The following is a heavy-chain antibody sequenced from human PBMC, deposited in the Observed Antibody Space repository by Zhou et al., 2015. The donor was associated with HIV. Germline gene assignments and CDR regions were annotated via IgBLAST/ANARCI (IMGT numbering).Heavy chain of an antibody. V-gene: IGHV3-7*01. CDR3: ARDRGYGSGSFDY. J-gene: IGHJ4*02. CDR1: GFTFSSYS. CDR2: IKQDGSEK. D-gene: IGHD3-10*01. Sequence: EVQLVESGGGLVQPGGSLRLSCAVSGFTFSSYSMNWVRQAPGKGLEWVANIKQDGSEKYYVDSVKGRFTISRDNAKNSLYLQMNSLRAEDTAVYYCARDRGYGSGSFDYWGQGTLVTVSS.